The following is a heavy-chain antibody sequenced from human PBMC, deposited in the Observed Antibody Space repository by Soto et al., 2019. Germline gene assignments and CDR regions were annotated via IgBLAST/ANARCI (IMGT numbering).Heavy chain of an antibody. J-gene: IGHJ6*02. V-gene: IGHV4-39*01. CDR1: GGSISSSSYY. CDR2: IYYSGST. D-gene: IGHD2-15*01. Sequence: QLQLQESGPGLVKPSETLSLTCTVSGGSISSSSYYWGWIRQPPGKGLEWIGRIYYSGSTYYNPSLKSRVTISVDTSKNLFSLKLSSVTAADTAVYYCASLYCSGGSCYSGSYYYYGMDVWGQGTTVTVSS. CDR3: ASLYCSGGSCYSGSYYYYGMDV.